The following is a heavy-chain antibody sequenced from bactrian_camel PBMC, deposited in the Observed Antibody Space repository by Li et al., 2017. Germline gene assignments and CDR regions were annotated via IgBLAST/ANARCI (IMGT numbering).Heavy chain of an antibody. V-gene: IGHV3S6*01. Sequence: HVQLVESGGGLVQPGESLRLSCVASGITFSRHDMSWVRQAPGKEVEWVAGITSLPSLFRAASYADSVKGRFSIARDNAKSTLYLQMNSLKPEDTAMYYCAYGVYGDNWNRWYSVSSYDYWGQGTQVTVS. CDR1: GITFSRHD. D-gene: IGHD4*01. CDR2: ITSLPSLFRAA. J-gene: IGHJ4*01. CDR3: AYGVYGDNWNRWYSVSSYDY.